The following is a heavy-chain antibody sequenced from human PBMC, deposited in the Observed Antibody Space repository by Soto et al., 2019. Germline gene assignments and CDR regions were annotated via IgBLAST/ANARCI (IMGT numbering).Heavy chain of an antibody. Sequence: EVQLLESGGGLVQPGGSLRLSCAASGFTFSSYAMSWVRQAPGKGLEWVSGISDSGGSTYYADSVKGRFTISRDNSKHTLYLQMNSLRAEDTAVYYCANGCGGTCYSRIHYWGQGTLVTVSS. V-gene: IGHV3-23*01. CDR3: ANGCGGTCYSRIHY. D-gene: IGHD2-15*01. J-gene: IGHJ4*02. CDR2: ISDSGGST. CDR1: GFTFSSYA.